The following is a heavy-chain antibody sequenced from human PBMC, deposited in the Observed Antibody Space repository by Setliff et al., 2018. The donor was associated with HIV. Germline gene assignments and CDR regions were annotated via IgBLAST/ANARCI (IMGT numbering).Heavy chain of an antibody. CDR1: GYTFTNYY. J-gene: IGHJ3*02. Sequence: ASVKVSCKASGYTFTNYYIHWVRQAPGQGLEWMGLINPSGGRTSYAQKFQGRLTMTRDTSRSTVYMELSSLRSEDTAVYYCARCYYDSSGPTDAFDIWGQGTLVTVSS. V-gene: IGHV1-46*01. CDR3: ARCYYDSSGPTDAFDI. CDR2: INPSGGRT. D-gene: IGHD3-22*01.